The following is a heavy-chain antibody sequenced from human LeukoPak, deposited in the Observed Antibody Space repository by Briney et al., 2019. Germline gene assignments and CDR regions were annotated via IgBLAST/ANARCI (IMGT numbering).Heavy chain of an antibody. CDR2: MNPNSGNT. D-gene: IGHD2-2*01. J-gene: IGHJ4*02. Sequence: ASVKVSCKASGYTFTSYDINGVRQATGQGLEWMGWMNPNSGNTGYAQKFQGRVTMTRNTSISTAYMELSSLRSEDTAVYYCARGSVVPAAADFDYWGQGTLVTVSS. V-gene: IGHV1-8*01. CDR1: GYTFTSYD. CDR3: ARGSVVPAAADFDY.